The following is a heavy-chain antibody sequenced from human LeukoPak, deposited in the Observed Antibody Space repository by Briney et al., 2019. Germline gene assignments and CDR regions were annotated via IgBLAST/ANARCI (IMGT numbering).Heavy chain of an antibody. Sequence: GGSLRLSCAASGFTFSSYGMHWVRQAPGKGLEWVAFIRYDGSNKYYADSVKGRFTISRDNSKNTLYLQMNSLRAEDTAVYYCATCIIVVVPAAINGYFDYWGQGTLVTVSS. CDR3: ATCIIVVVPAAINGYFDY. CDR2: IRYDGSNK. D-gene: IGHD2-2*01. CDR1: GFTFSSYG. J-gene: IGHJ4*02. V-gene: IGHV3-30*02.